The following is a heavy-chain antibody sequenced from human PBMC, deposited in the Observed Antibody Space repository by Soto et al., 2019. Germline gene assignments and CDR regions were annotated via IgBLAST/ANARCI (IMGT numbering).Heavy chain of an antibody. CDR1: GYAFTTYG. Sequence: QVHLVQSGAEVKKPGASVKVSCQGSGYAFTTYGITWVRQAPGQGLEWMGWISAHNGNTNYAQKLQGRVTVTRDTSTSTAYMELRSLRSDVPAVYYFARGRYGDYWGQGALVTVSS. J-gene: IGHJ4*02. CDR2: ISAHNGNT. D-gene: IGHD1-1*01. CDR3: ARGRYGDY. V-gene: IGHV1-18*01.